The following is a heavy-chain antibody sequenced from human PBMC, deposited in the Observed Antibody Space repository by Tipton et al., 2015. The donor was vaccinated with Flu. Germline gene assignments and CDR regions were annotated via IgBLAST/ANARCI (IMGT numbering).Heavy chain of an antibody. CDR2: IYYSWRT. V-gene: IGHV4-59*01. Sequence: LRLSCTVSGGSITSYYWSWIRQPPGKGLEWIGYIYYSWRTNYNPSLKSRVTISVDTSRNQYSLKLTSVTAADTAVYFCAKDGDIAVAGGYFDLWGRGTLVTVSS. D-gene: IGHD6-19*01. CDR3: AKDGDIAVAGGYFDL. CDR1: GGSITSYY. J-gene: IGHJ2*01.